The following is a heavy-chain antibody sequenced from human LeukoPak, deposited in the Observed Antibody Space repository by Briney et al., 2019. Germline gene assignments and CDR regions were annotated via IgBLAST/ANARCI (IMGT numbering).Heavy chain of an antibody. CDR3: ARYPKSSTSGWTAFDI. CDR2: IYTSGST. V-gene: IGHV4-61*02. D-gene: IGHD6-19*01. Sequence: PSETLSLTCTVSGGSISSGSYYWSWIRQPAGKGLEWIGRIYTSGSTNYNPSLKSRVTISVDTSKDQFSLKLSSVTAADTAVYSCARYPKSSTSGWTAFDIWGQGTMVTVSS. J-gene: IGHJ3*02. CDR1: GGSISSGSYY.